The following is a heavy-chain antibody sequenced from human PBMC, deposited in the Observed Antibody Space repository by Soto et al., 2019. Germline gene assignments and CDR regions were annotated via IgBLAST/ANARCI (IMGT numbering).Heavy chain of an antibody. CDR3: ARVFLSGYSSSWSLYYYGMDV. D-gene: IGHD6-13*01. CDR2: IYYSGST. V-gene: IGHV4-61*01. CDR1: GDSVTSGNYY. Sequence: SETLSLTCTVSGDSVTSGNYYWSWIRQPPGKGLEWIGHIYYSGSTNYSPSLKSRVTISLDTPNNQFSLKLTSVTAADTAVYYCARVFLSGYSSSWSLYYYGMDVWGQGTTVTVSS. J-gene: IGHJ6*02.